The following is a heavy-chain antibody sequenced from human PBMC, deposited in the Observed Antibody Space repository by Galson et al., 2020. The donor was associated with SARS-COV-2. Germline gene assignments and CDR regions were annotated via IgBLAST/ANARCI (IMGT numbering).Heavy chain of an antibody. CDR1: GFTFSSYS. CDR3: ARVRTITYYYDSSGYYSLDY. CDR2: ISSSSSYI. V-gene: IGHV3-21*01. D-gene: IGHD3-22*01. J-gene: IGHJ4*02. Sequence: NSGGSLRLSCAASGFTFSSYSMNWVRQAPGKGLEWVSSISSSSSYIYYADSVKGRFTISRDNAKNSLYLQMNSLRAEDTAVYYCARVRTITYYYDSSGYYSLDYWRQGTLVTVSS.